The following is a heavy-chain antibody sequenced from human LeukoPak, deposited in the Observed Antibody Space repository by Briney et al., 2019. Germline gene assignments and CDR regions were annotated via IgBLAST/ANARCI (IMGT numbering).Heavy chain of an antibody. CDR1: GVRFSSQA. D-gene: IGHD1/OR15-1a*01. J-gene: IGHJ5*02. CDR2: FTGEAGNT. CDR3: AAGGGNTFDP. V-gene: IGHV3-23*01. Sequence: PGGSLRLSCAASGVRFSSQALSWVRQAPGKGLEWVSSFTGEAGNTYYADSVQGRFTLSRDSSKNTVFLQMDSLRAEDTAVYYCAAGGGNTFDPWGQGTLVTVSS.